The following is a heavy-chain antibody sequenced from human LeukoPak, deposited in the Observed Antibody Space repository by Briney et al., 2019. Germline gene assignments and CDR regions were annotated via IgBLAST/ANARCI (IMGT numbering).Heavy chain of an antibody. V-gene: IGHV4-39*01. D-gene: IGHD1-26*01. Sequence: SETLSLTCTVSGGSISSSSYYWGWIRQPPGKGLGWIGSIYYSGSTYYNPSLKSRVTISVDTSKNQFSLKLSSVTAADTAVYYCARNVLGGYYFDYWGQGTLVTVSS. J-gene: IGHJ4*02. CDR1: GGSISSSSYY. CDR3: ARNVLGGYYFDY. CDR2: IYYSGST.